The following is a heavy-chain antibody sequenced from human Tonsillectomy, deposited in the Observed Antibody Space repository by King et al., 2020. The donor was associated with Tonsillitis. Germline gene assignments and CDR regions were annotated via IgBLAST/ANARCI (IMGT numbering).Heavy chain of an antibody. D-gene: IGHD2-2*01. Sequence: VQLVESGAEVKKPGDSVNLSCKPSGYTFASYGISWVRQAPGQGREWMGWIHTYKGNTNYAQRFQGRVTMTMDTSTSTADMELRGLTVDDTAVYYCTRERGNYQRCDYWGQGTLVTVSS. CDR2: IHTYKGNT. CDR1: GYTFASYG. CDR3: TRERGNYQRCDY. V-gene: IGHV1-18*04. J-gene: IGHJ4*02.